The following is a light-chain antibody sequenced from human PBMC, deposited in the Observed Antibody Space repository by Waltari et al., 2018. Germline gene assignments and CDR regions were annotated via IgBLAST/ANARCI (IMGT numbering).Light chain of an antibody. CDR1: SGGIATNY. Sequence: NFMLTQPHSVSESPGKTVTISCTRSSGGIATNYVQGYQQSPVRAPATIINEIKQRPSGVPDRFSGSIDSSSNSASLTISGLKTEDEADYYCQSYDNSLTVFGGGTRLTVL. J-gene: IGLJ3*02. CDR3: QSYDNSLTV. V-gene: IGLV6-57*04. CDR2: EIK.